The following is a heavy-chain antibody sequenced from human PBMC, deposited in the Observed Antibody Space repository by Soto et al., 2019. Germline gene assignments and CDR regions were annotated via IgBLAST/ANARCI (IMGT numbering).Heavy chain of an antibody. CDR3: ARRSWSLYYFDY. Sequence: QVQLQESGPGLVKPSQTLSLTCTVSGGSISSGSYYWCWIRQHPGKGLEWMGYIYYSGSTYYNPSLQSGVTITVDTSKNQFSLKLSSVTAADTAVYYCARRSWSLYYFDYWGQGTLVTVSS. V-gene: IGHV4-31*03. CDR2: IYYSGST. D-gene: IGHD3-10*01. J-gene: IGHJ4*02. CDR1: GGSISSGSYY.